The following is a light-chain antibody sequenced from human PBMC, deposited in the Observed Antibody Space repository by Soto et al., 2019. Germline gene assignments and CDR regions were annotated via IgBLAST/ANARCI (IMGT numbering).Light chain of an antibody. V-gene: IGLV2-23*01. Sequence: QSVLTQPASVSGSPGQSITISCTGTSSDVGSYNLVSWYQQHPGKAPKLMIYEGSKRPSGVSNRFSGSKSGNTASLTISGLQAEDEADYYCCSYAGSSTYVFGTGTMVTVL. CDR1: SSDVGSYNL. J-gene: IGLJ1*01. CDR2: EGS. CDR3: CSYAGSSTYV.